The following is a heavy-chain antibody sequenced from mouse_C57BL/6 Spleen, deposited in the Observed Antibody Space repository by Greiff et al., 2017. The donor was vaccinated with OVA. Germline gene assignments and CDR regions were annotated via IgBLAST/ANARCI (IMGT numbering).Heavy chain of an antibody. J-gene: IGHJ2*01. CDR1: GYTFTSYW. V-gene: IGHV1-52*01. CDR3: ARSYDGYADFDY. D-gene: IGHD2-3*01. CDR2: IDPSDSET. Sequence: QVQLKQPGAELVRPGSSVKLSCKASGYTFTSYWMHWVKQRPIQGLEWIGNIDPSDSETHYNPKFKDKATLTVDKSSSTAYMQLSSLTSEDSAVYYCARSYDGYADFDYWGQGTTLTVSS.